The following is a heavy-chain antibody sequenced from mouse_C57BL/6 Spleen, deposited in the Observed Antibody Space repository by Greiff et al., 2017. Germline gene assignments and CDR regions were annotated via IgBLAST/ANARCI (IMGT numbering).Heavy chain of an antibody. D-gene: IGHD3-2*02. J-gene: IGHJ3*01. V-gene: IGHV1-80*01. CDR3: ARGSSGPFAY. Sequence: VKVVESGAELVKPGASVKISCKASGYAFSSYWMNWVKQRPGKGLEWIGKIYPGDGDTNYNGKFKGKATLTADKSSSTAYMQLSSLTSEDAAVYFCARGSSGPFAYWGQGTLVTVSA. CDR2: IYPGDGDT. CDR1: GYAFSSYW.